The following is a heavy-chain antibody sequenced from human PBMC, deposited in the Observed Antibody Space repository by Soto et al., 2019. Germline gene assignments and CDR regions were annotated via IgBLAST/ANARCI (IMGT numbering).Heavy chain of an antibody. J-gene: IGHJ6*04. V-gene: IGHV3-30*18. Sequence: GGSLRLSCAASGFTFSSYGMHWVRQAPGKGLEWVAVISYDGSNKYYADSVKGRFTISRDNSKNTLYLQMSSLRAEDTAVYYCAKEVLEAVGLQPVWGKGTTVTVSP. CDR2: ISYDGSNK. D-gene: IGHD6-13*01. CDR3: AKEVLEAVGLQPV. CDR1: GFTFSSYG.